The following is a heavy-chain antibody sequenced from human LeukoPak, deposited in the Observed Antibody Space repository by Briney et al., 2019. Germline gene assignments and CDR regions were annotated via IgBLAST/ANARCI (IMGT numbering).Heavy chain of an antibody. V-gene: IGHV1-46*01. D-gene: IGHD2-15*01. CDR3: ARDHTSGDFVVPPAD. CDR2: INPSGGST. Sequence: ASVKVSCKASGYTFTSYYMHWVRQAPGQGLEWMGIINPSGGSTSYAQKFQGRVTMTRDTSTSTVYMELSSLRSEDTAVYYCARDHTSGDFVVPPADWGQGTLVTVSS. J-gene: IGHJ4*02. CDR1: GYTFTSYY.